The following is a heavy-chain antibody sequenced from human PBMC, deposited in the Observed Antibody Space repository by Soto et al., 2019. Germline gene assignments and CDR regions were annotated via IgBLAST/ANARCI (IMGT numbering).Heavy chain of an antibody. D-gene: IGHD6-19*01. Sequence: QLQLQESGPGLVKPSETLSLTCTGSGDSITSSGSYWGWIRQPPGKGLEWIGSIYYNGSTYYNPSLKSRVTISVDTSKNRLSLKLTSRTAADTAMYYYARHGGTSGWYPRIYYYGMNVWGQGTTVTVSS. CDR1: GDSITSSGSY. J-gene: IGHJ6*02. CDR3: ARHGGTSGWYPRIYYYGMNV. CDR2: IYYNGST. V-gene: IGHV4-39*01.